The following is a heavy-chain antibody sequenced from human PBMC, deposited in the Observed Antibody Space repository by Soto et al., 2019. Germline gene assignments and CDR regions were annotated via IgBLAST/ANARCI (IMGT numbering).Heavy chain of an antibody. CDR2: IYYSGST. D-gene: IGHD6-6*01. V-gene: IGHV4-59*12. Sequence: PSETLSLTCTVSGGSISSYYWSWIRQPPGKGLEWIGYIYYSGSTYYNPSLKSRVTISVDTSKNQFSLKLSSVTAADTAVYYCARDEYSSSSGIDYWGQGTLVTVSS. CDR3: ARDEYSSSSGIDY. J-gene: IGHJ4*02. CDR1: GGSISSYY.